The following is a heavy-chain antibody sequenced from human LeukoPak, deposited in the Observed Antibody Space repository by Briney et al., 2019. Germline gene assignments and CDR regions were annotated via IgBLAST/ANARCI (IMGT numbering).Heavy chain of an antibody. CDR2: INPNSGYT. Sequence: ASVKVSCKASGHTFTGYYMHWLRQAPGQGPEWMGWINPNSGYTYFAQKFQDRVSMTRDTSINTAYMELSRLTSDDSAVYFCAREDGDDIFDYWGPGTLVTVSS. V-gene: IGHV1-2*02. CDR3: AREDGDDIFDY. J-gene: IGHJ4*02. CDR1: GHTFTGYY. D-gene: IGHD3-10*01.